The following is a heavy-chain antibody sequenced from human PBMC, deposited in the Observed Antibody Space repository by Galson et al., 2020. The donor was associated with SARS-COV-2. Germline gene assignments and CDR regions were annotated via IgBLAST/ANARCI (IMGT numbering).Heavy chain of an antibody. V-gene: IGHV4-59*03. CDR2: IYYNGRA. CDR3: ATSYDVLTGYYRYFCGVHV. Sequence: SETLSLTCTVSGACITYYYWSWIRQPPGKGLEWIGDIYYNGRAKYNPSLKSRVTISLDTSKSQISLNLNSVTAADTAVYYCATSYDVLTGYYRYFCGVHVWGQGTKVTVSS. D-gene: IGHD3-9*01. J-gene: IGHJ6*02. CDR1: GACITYYY.